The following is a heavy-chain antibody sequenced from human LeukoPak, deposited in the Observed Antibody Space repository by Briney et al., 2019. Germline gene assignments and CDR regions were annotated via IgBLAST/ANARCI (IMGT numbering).Heavy chain of an antibody. D-gene: IGHD3-16*02. V-gene: IGHV3-74*01. Sequence: GGSLRLSCAASGFTFSSYWMHWVRQAPGKGLVWVSRINSDGSSTSYADSVKGRFTISRDNAKNTLYLQMNSLRAEDTAVYYCARDGSYDYVWGSYRPDAFDIWGQGTMVTVSS. CDR2: INSDGSST. CDR1: GFTFSSYW. CDR3: ARDGSYDYVWGSYRPDAFDI. J-gene: IGHJ3*02.